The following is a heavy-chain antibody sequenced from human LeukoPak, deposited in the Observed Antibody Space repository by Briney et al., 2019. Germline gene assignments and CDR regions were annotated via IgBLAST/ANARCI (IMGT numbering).Heavy chain of an antibody. J-gene: IGHJ3*02. CDR3: AKRFSSGWRYAFDI. V-gene: IGHV3-23*01. D-gene: IGHD6-19*01. Sequence: PGGSLRLSCAASGFTFSSYAMSWVRQDPGKGLEWISAISDSGGSTYYADSVKGRFTISRDNSKNTLFLQMNSLGAEDTAIYYCAKRFSSGWRYAFDIWGQGTMVTVSS. CDR2: ISDSGGST. CDR1: GFTFSSYA.